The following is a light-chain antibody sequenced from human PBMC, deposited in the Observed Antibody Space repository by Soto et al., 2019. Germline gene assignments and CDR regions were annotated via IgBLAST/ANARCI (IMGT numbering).Light chain of an antibody. Sequence: QSALTQPASVSGSPGQSITISCTGTRSDVGNYNLVSWYQQHPGKAPKLIIYEGNKRPSGVSNRFSGSKSGYTASLTISGLQAEDEADYYCCSYAGDDIILFGGGTKLTVL. CDR1: RSDVGNYNL. CDR2: EGN. J-gene: IGLJ2*01. V-gene: IGLV2-23*01. CDR3: CSYAGDDIIL.